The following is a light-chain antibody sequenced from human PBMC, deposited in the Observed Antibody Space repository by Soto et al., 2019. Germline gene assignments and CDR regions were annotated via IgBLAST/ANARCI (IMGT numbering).Light chain of an antibody. Sequence: QSVLTQPPSVSGAPGQRVTISCTGSSSNIGAGHDVHWYQHLPGTAPKLLIYGNGNRPSGVPDRFSGSKSGTSASLAITGLQAEDEADYYCASYTSSSSYVFGTGTKV. CDR2: GNG. CDR3: ASYTSSSSYV. J-gene: IGLJ1*01. V-gene: IGLV1-40*01. CDR1: SSNIGAGHD.